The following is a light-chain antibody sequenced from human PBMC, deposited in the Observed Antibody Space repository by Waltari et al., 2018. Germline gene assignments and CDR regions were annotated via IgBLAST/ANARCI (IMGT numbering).Light chain of an antibody. CDR1: QSFSASY. CDR2: GAS. V-gene: IGKV3-20*01. Sequence: DIVLTQSPATLSLSPGERATLSCRASQSFSASYLAWYQQKPGQAPRLLIYGASSKATGIPGRFSGSAAGTDFTPTISRLEPEDVAVYYWQHYSPSPPFTLGPGTKVDIK. J-gene: IGKJ3*01. CDR3: QHYSPSPPFT.